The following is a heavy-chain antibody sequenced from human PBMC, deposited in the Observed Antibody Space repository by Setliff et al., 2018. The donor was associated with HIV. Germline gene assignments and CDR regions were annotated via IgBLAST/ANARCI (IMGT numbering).Heavy chain of an antibody. CDR1: GYTFTNYY. V-gene: IGHV1-46*01. D-gene: IGHD4-4*01. CDR3: ARNAFDYTAYDDSYMDV. CDR2: INPSGGST. Sequence: GASVKVSCQASGYTFTNYYIHWVRQAPGQGLEWMGIINPSGGSTTYAQKFQGRVTMTRDTSTSTVYMELSSLRSEDTAVYYCARNAFDYTAYDDSYMDVWGKGTTVTV. J-gene: IGHJ6*03.